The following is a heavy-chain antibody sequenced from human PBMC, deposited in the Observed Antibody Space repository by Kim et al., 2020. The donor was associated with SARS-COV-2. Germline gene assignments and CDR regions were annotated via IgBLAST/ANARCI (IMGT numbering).Heavy chain of an antibody. Sequence: SETLSLTCTVSGGSISSSSYYWGWIRQPPGKGLEWIGSIYYSGSTYYNPSLKSRVTISVDTSKNQFSLKLSSVTAADTAVYYCARDHVVVVAAEGFDYWGQGTLVTVSS. V-gene: IGHV4-39*07. J-gene: IGHJ4*02. CDR3: ARDHVVVVAAEGFDY. CDR2: IYYSGST. D-gene: IGHD2-15*01. CDR1: GGSISSSSYY.